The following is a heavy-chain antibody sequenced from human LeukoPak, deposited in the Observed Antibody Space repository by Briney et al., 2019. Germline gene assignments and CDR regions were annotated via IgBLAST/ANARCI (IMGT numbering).Heavy chain of an antibody. CDR2: IYYSGST. CDR3: ARTRVTTGTTFDL. Sequence: PAETLSLTCTVSGGSISSSGYYWGWIRQPPGKGLEWIGSIYYSGSTYYNPSLKSRVTMSVDTSKNQFSLKLNSVTAVDTALYYCARTRVTTGTTFDLWGRGTLVTVSS. D-gene: IGHD1-1*01. CDR1: GGSISSSGYY. J-gene: IGHJ2*01. V-gene: IGHV4-39*07.